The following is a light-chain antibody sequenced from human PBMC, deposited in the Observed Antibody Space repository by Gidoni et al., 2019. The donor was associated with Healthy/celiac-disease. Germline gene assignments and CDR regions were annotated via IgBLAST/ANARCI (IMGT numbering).Light chain of an antibody. CDR1: QGISSY. CDR2: AAS. J-gene: IGKJ1*01. V-gene: IGKV1-9*01. CDR3: QQLNSYPRT. Sequence: DIQFTQSPSLLSASVGDRVTITGRASQGISSYLGWYQQKPGKAPKRLIYAASTLQSGVPSRFSGSGSGTEFTLTISSLQPEDFATYYCQQLNSYPRTFGQGTKVEIK.